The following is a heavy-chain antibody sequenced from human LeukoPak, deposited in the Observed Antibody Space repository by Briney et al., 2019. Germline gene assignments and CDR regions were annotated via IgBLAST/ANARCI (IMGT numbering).Heavy chain of an antibody. Sequence: GASVKVSCKASGYTFTSYGISWVRQAPGQGLEWMGWISAYNGNTNYAQMLQGRVTMTTDTSTSTAYMELRSLRSDDTAVYYCARDFALLWFGDFFDYWGQGTLVTVSS. J-gene: IGHJ4*02. V-gene: IGHV1-18*04. D-gene: IGHD3-10*01. CDR1: GYTFTSYG. CDR2: ISAYNGNT. CDR3: ARDFALLWFGDFFDY.